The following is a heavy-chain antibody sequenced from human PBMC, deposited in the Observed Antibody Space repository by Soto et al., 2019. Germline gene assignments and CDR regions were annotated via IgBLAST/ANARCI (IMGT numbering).Heavy chain of an antibody. CDR3: AKEGDDYGSGTSFYFDY. Sequence: GGSLRLSCAASGFIFRNYAMSWVRQAPGKGLEWVSAISGSGTNTYYADSVRGRFTSSRDSSKNTLYLRMDSLRAEDTAVYYCAKEGDDYGSGTSFYFDYWGQGILVTVSS. V-gene: IGHV3-23*01. D-gene: IGHD3-10*01. J-gene: IGHJ4*02. CDR2: ISGSGTNT. CDR1: GFIFRNYA.